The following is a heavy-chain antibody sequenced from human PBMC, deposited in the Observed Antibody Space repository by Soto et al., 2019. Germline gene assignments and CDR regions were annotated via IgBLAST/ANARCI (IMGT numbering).Heavy chain of an antibody. Sequence: PGESLKISCKGSGYSFTSYWISWVRQMPGKGLEWMGRIDPSDSYTNYSPSFQGHVTISADKSISTAYLQWSSLKASDTALYYCARLLADVADTTGDSYYYYGMDVWGQGTTVTVSS. J-gene: IGHJ6*01. CDR2: IDPSDSYT. V-gene: IGHV5-10-1*01. CDR1: GYSFTSYW. CDR3: ARLLADVADTTGDSYYYYGMDV. D-gene: IGHD6-19*01.